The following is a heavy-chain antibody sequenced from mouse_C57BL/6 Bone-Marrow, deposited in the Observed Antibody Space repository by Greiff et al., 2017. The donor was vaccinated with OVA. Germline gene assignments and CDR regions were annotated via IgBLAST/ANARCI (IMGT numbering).Heavy chain of an antibody. CDR1: GYTFTSYW. D-gene: IGHD2-4*01. CDR3: ARRGVDDYDLFGV. J-gene: IGHJ1*03. Sequence: QVQLQQPGAELVKPGASVKLSCKASGYTFTSYWMQWVKQRPGQGLEWIGEIDPSDSYTNYNQKFKGQATLTVDTSSSTAYMQHSSLTSEDSAVYYCARRGVDDYDLFGVWGTGTTVTVAS. CDR2: IDPSDSYT. V-gene: IGHV1-50*01.